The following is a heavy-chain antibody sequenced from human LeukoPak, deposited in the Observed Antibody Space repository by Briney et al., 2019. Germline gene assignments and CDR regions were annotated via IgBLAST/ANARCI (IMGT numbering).Heavy chain of an antibody. CDR1: GGSFSGYY. CDR2: INQSGST. J-gene: IGHJ6*03. V-gene: IGHV4-34*01. Sequence: SETLSLTCAVYGGSFSGYYWSWIRQPPGKGLEWIGEINQSGSTNYNPSLKSRVTISVDTSKKQFSLRLSPVTAADTAVYYCAAGCSSTSCYWYYYTDVWRKGTTVTVSS. D-gene: IGHD2-2*01. CDR3: AAGCSSTSCYWYYYTDV.